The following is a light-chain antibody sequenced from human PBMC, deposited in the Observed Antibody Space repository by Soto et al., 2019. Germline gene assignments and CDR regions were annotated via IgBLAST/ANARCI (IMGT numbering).Light chain of an antibody. CDR2: GAS. Sequence: EILLTQSPGTLSLSPGERATLSCRASQSVNSNYLAWYQQKHGQAPRLLIYGASSRDTGIPARFSGSGSGTDFTLTISGLQSEDFEVYYCQQYNNWPQTFGQGTKVEIK. CDR1: QSVNSNY. CDR3: QQYNNWPQT. V-gene: IGKV3-20*01. J-gene: IGKJ1*01.